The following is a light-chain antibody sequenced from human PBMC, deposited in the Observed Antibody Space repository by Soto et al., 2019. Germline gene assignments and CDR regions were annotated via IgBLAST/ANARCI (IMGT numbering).Light chain of an antibody. CDR3: QRYGSSPT. CDR2: GAS. CDR1: QSVSSSY. J-gene: IGKJ1*01. V-gene: IGKV3-20*01. Sequence: DIVWTQSPGTLCLSPWERATLSCGASQSVSSSYLAWYQQKPGQAPRLLIYGASNRATGIPDRFSGSGSGTDFTLTISRLETEDFAVYYCQRYGSSPTFGQGTKVDIK.